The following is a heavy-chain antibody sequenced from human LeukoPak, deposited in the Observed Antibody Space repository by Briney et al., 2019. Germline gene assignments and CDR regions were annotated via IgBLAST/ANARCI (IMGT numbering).Heavy chain of an antibody. D-gene: IGHD3-16*01. V-gene: IGHV4-38-2*02. Sequence: SETLTLTCTVSDYSISSEYYWGWVRQPPGKALAWIGTIFYSGSTYYSPSLKSRVTISLDTSRNQFSLKLNSVTAADTAVYYCARVYVKTVVGFVYYYYMDVWGKGTTVTVSS. CDR2: IFYSGST. J-gene: IGHJ6*03. CDR1: DYSISSEYY. CDR3: ARVYVKTVVGFVYYYYMDV.